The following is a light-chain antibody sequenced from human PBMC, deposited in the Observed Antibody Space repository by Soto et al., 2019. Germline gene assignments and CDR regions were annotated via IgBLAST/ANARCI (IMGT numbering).Light chain of an antibody. J-gene: IGKJ1*01. CDR1: QSVSSSY. V-gene: IGKV3-20*01. Sequence: EIVLTQSPGTLSLSPGERATLSCRASQSVSSSYLAWYQQKPGQAPRLLIYGAYSRATGIPDRISGRGSGTDFSLTISRLEPEDFGVYYCQQYGSSPRTFGQGTKVDIK. CDR3: QQYGSSPRT. CDR2: GAY.